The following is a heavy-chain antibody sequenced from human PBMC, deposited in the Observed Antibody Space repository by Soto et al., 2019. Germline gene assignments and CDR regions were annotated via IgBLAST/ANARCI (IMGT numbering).Heavy chain of an antibody. D-gene: IGHD3-22*01. CDR3: AKAPQAMIVVVGFDY. CDR1: GFTFSSYG. V-gene: IGHV3-30*18. CDR2: ISYDGSNK. Sequence: GGSLRLSCAASGFTFSSYGMHWVRQAPGKGLEWVAVISYDGSNKYYADSVKGRFTTSRDNSKNTLYLQMNSLRAEDTAVYYCAKAPQAMIVVVGFDYWGQGTLVTVSS. J-gene: IGHJ4*02.